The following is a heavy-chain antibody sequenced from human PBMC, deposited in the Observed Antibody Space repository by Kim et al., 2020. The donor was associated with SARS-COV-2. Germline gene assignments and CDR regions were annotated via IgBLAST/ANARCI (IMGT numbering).Heavy chain of an antibody. D-gene: IGHD6-19*01. J-gene: IGHJ6*02. CDR3: ARGRKQWLTYYYYYGMDV. V-gene: IGHV3-20*03. Sequence: VKGRFTISRDNAKNSRYLQMNSLRAEDTALYYCARGRKQWLTYYYYYGMDVWGQGTTVTVSS.